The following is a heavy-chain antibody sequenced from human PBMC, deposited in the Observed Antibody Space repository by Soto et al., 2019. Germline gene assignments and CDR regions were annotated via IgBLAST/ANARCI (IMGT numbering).Heavy chain of an antibody. J-gene: IGHJ6*02. CDR1: GFTFSSYG. CDR3: AKQRKYRAYYYPMDV. CDR2: ISGISGRT. Sequence: EMQLLESGGGLVQPGGSLRLSCVASGFTFSSYGMSWVRKAPGKGLEWVAGISGISGRTDYADSVKGRFTISRDNSNNILYLQLNSLRAEDTAIYYCAKQRKYRAYYYPMDVWGQGATVTVSS. D-gene: IGHD5-18*01. V-gene: IGHV3-23*01.